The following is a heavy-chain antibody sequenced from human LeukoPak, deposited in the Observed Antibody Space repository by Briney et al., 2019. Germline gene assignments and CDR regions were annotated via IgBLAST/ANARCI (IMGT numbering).Heavy chain of an antibody. D-gene: IGHD5-12*01. V-gene: IGHV3-64*01. CDR3: AKLVGRGYEAGDAFDL. Sequence: PGGSLRLSCAASGFTFSNFALHWVRQAPGKGLEFVSGITSNGGSTSYSNSVKGRFIISRDNSKNTMDLQMGSLRPDDMAVYFCAKLVGRGYEAGDAFDLWGQGTVVTVSS. CDR2: ITSNGGST. CDR1: GFTFSNFA. J-gene: IGHJ3*01.